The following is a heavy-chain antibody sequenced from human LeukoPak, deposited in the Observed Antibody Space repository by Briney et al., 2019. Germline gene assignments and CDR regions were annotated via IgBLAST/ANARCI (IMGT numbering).Heavy chain of an antibody. V-gene: IGHV3-9*01. CDR3: AKDMGWGYYDSSGYSIGPPSKPDYGMDV. D-gene: IGHD3-22*01. J-gene: IGHJ6*02. CDR2: MSWNSGSI. CDR1: GFTFDDYA. Sequence: GGSLRLSCAASGFTFDDYAMHWVRHAPGKGLEWVSGMSWNSGSIGYADSVKGRFTISRDNAKNSLYLQMNSLRAEDTALYYCAKDMGWGYYDSSGYSIGPPSKPDYGMDVWGQGTTVTVSS.